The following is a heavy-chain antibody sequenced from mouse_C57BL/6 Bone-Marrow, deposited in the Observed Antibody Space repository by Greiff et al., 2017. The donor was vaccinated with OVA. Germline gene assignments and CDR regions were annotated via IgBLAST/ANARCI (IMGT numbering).Heavy chain of an antibody. V-gene: IGHV5-17*01. CDR3: ARNGYWYFDV. Sequence: EVKLVESGGGLVTPGGSLKLSCAASGFTFSDYGMHWVRQAPEKGLEWVAYISSGSSTIYYADTVKGRFTISRDNAKNTLFLQMTSLRSEDTAMYYCARNGYWYFDVWGTGTTVTVSS. CDR2: ISSGSSTI. CDR1: GFTFSDYG. J-gene: IGHJ1*03.